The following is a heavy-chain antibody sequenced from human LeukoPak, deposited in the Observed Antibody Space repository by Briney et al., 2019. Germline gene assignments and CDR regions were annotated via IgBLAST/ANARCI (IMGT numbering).Heavy chain of an antibody. D-gene: IGHD5-12*01. CDR1: GGSISSGGYS. CDR3: ARGYTEAWFDP. V-gene: IGHV4-30-2*01. CDR2: IYHSGST. J-gene: IGHJ5*02. Sequence: KPSETLSLTCAVSGGSISSGGYSWSWIRQPPGKGPEWIGYIYHSGSTYYNPSLKSRVTISVDRSKNQFSLKLSSVTAADTAVYYCARGYTEAWFDPWGQGTLVTVSS.